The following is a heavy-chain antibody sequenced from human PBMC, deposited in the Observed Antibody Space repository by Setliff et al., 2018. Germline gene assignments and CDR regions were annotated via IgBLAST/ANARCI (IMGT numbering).Heavy chain of an antibody. V-gene: IGHV3-7*01. J-gene: IGHJ4*02. CDR2: IKQDGSEK. Sequence: FSRSWMSWVRQAPGKGPEWVANIKQDGSEKYYGDSVEGRFTISRDNAKNSLSLQMNNLRTEDTAVYYCFGAGTCSYWGQGTLVTVSS. D-gene: IGHD3-10*01. CDR3: FGAGTCSY. CDR1: FSRSW.